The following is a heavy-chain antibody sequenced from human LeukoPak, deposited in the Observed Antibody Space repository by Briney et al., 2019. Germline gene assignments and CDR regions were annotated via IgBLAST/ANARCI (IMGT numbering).Heavy chain of an antibody. CDR3: ARNYDFWSGSLGRGDHYYGMDV. Sequence: TGGSLRLSCTASRFTLRSYGMSWVRQAPGKGLEWVSFVSGTGLSTYYADSVKGRFAISRDNSKNTLYLQMNSLRAEDTAVYYCARNYDFWSGSLGRGDHYYGMDVWGQGATVTVSS. CDR2: VSGTGLST. V-gene: IGHV3-23*01. CDR1: RFTLRSYG. J-gene: IGHJ6*02. D-gene: IGHD3-3*01.